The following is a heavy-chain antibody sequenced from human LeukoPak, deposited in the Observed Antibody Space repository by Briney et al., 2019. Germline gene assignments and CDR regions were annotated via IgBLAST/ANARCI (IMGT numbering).Heavy chain of an antibody. CDR1: GRSIHSY. V-gene: IGHV4-4*07. CDR3: ARSMVNDY. CDR2: IFGSGTI. Sequence: PSETLSLTCTSHGRSIHSYWSWIRQPAGKGLEWIGRIFGSGTITYNHALQRRLTISIDTSKNQCSLKLSSVTAADTAVYYCARSMVNDYWGQGTLVTVSS. J-gene: IGHJ4*02. D-gene: IGHD4/OR15-4a*01.